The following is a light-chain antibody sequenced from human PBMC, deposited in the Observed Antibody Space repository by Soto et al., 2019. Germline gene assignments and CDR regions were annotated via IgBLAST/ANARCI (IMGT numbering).Light chain of an antibody. CDR2: SNA. J-gene: IGLJ3*02. CDR3: AAWDDSLKAML. Sequence: QTVVTQPPSASGTPGQTVTISCSGSGSNIGENAVNWYQHLPGTAPQLLIYSNALRPSGVPHRFSGSKSGTAGSLAISGLQSEDEAHYHCAAWDDSLKAMLFGGGTKLTVL. CDR1: GSNIGENA. V-gene: IGLV1-44*01.